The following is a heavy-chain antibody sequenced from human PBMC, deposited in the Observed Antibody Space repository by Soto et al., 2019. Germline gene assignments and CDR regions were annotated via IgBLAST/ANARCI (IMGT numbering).Heavy chain of an antibody. V-gene: IGHV3-30-3*01. CDR3: AIPLMGYSYGLYYFDY. J-gene: IGHJ4*02. CDR2: ISYDGSNK. D-gene: IGHD5-18*01. Sequence: QVQLVESGGGVVQPGRSLRLSCAASGFTFSSYAMHWARQAPGKGLEWVAVISYDGSNKYYADSVKGRFTISRDNSKNTLYLQMNSLRAEDTAVYYCAIPLMGYSYGLYYFDYWGQGTLVTVSS. CDR1: GFTFSSYA.